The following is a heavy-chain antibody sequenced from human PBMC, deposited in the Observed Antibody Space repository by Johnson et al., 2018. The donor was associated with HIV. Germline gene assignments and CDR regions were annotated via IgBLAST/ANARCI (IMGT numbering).Heavy chain of an antibody. CDR1: GFTFSNAW. CDR3: TTAGSSGSAHAFDI. J-gene: IGHJ3*02. CDR2: IKSKTEGGTT. V-gene: IGHV3-15*01. D-gene: IGHD3-22*01. Sequence: VQLVESGGGLVQPGGSLRLSCAASGFTFSNAWMSWVRQGPGQGLEWVGRIKSKTEGGTTDYAAPVKGRFNISRDDSKNTLFLQMNSLKIEDTATYYCTTAGSSGSAHAFDIWGQGTRVTVSS.